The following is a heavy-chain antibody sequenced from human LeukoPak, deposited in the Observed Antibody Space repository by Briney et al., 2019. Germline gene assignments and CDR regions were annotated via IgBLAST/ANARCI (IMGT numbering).Heavy chain of an antibody. V-gene: IGHV3-33*06. Sequence: GRSLRLSRAASGFTFSSYVMHWVRQAPGKGLEWVAVIWYDGSNKYYADSVKGRFTISRDNSKNTLYLQMNSLRAEDTAVYYCVKESAADATFHFDSWGQGTLVTVSS. J-gene: IGHJ4*02. CDR3: VKESAADATFHFDS. CDR1: GFTFSSYV. D-gene: IGHD6-13*01. CDR2: IWYDGSNK.